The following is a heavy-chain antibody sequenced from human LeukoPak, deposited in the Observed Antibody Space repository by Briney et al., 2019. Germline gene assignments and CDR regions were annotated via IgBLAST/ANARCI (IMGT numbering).Heavy chain of an antibody. J-gene: IGHJ4*02. V-gene: IGHV3-48*02. CDR2: ITSGSDTR. D-gene: IGHD3-9*01. Sequence: GGSLRLSCAASGFSFSTYSLNWVRQAPGKRLEWISYITSGSDTRTYAESVKGRFIISRDNAKNSLFLQMNSLRDEDTVVYYCATDRDWAFDHWSQGTLVTVSS. CDR3: ATDRDWAFDH. CDR1: GFSFSTYS.